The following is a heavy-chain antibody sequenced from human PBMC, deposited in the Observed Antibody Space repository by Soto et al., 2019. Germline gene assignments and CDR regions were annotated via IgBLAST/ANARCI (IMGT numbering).Heavy chain of an antibody. CDR3: ARARFGYCSSTSCYLLDY. J-gene: IGHJ4*02. CDR1: GGSISSSNW. CDR2: IYHSGST. V-gene: IGHV4-4*02. Sequence: QVQLQESGPGLVKPSGTLSLTCAVSGGSISSSNWWSWVRQPPGKGLEWIGEIYHSGSTNYNPSLKSRVPISVDKSKYQFSLKLSSVTAADTAVYYCARARFGYCSSTSCYLLDYWGQGTLVTVSS. D-gene: IGHD2-2*03.